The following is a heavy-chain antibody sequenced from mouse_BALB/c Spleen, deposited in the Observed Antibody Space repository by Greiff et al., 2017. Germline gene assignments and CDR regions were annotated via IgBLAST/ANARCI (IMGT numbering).Heavy chain of an antibody. V-gene: IGHV3-2*02. CDR2: ISYSGST. CDR3: ARDDGYYVDY. Sequence: EVKLMESGPGLVKPSQSLSLTCTVTGYSITSDYAWNWIRQFPGNQLEWMGYISYSGSTSYNPSLKSRISITRDTSKNQFFLQLNSVTTEDTATYYCARDDGYYVDYWGQGTTLTVSS. D-gene: IGHD2-3*01. CDR1: GYSITSDYA. J-gene: IGHJ2*01.